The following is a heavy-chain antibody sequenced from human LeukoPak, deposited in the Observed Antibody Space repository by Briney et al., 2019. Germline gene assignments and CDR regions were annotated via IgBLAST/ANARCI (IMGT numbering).Heavy chain of an antibody. J-gene: IGHJ5*02. Sequence: GESLKISCKGSGYSFTSYWIGWVRQMPGKGLERMGIIYPGDSDTRYSPSFQGQVTISADNSISTAYLQWSSLKASDTAMYYCARCAIFGVAGPFDRWVQGTLVTVSS. V-gene: IGHV5-51*01. CDR2: IYPGDSDT. CDR1: GYSFTSYW. CDR3: ARCAIFGVAGPFDR. D-gene: IGHD3-3*01.